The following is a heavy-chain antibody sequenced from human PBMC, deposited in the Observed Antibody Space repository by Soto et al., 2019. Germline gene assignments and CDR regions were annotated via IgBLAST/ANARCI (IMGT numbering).Heavy chain of an antibody. J-gene: IGHJ5*02. CDR2: IYYSGST. V-gene: IGHV4-61*01. Sequence: SETLSLTCTVSGGSVSSGSYYWSWIRQPPGKGLEWIGYIYYSGSTNYNPSLKSRVTISVDTSKDQFSLKLSSVTAADTAVYYCARDRYQLLGGAIWFDPWGQGTLVTVSS. CDR3: ARDRYQLLGGAIWFDP. CDR1: GGSVSSGSYY. D-gene: IGHD2-2*01.